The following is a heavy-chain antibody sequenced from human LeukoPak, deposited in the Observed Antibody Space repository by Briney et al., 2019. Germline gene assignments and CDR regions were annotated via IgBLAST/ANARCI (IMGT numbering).Heavy chain of an antibody. CDR2: IYYSGST. CDR1: GASISGSGYY. V-gene: IGHV4-39*07. D-gene: IGHD5-12*01. Sequence: SETLSLTCTVSGASISGSGYYWGWIRQPPGKGLEWIGSIYYSGSTYYNPSLKSRVTISVDTSKNQFSLKLSSVTAADTAVYYCARRRGYGFVIFDYWGQGTLVTVSS. J-gene: IGHJ4*02. CDR3: ARRRGYGFVIFDY.